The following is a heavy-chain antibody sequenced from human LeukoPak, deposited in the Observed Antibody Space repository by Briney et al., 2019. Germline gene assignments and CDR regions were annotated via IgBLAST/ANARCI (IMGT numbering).Heavy chain of an antibody. CDR1: GFTFNTYW. CDR3: ARDRGYSTFDY. D-gene: IGHD2-15*01. V-gene: IGHV3-7*01. CDR2: VRPDGREQ. J-gene: IGHJ4*02. Sequence: PGGSLRLSCSASGFTFNTYWMSWVRQAPGKGLQWVANVRPDGREQRYVDSVKGRFTISRDNAKNLVYLKMNSLTAEDTAVYHCARDRGYSTFDYWGQGTLVTVSS.